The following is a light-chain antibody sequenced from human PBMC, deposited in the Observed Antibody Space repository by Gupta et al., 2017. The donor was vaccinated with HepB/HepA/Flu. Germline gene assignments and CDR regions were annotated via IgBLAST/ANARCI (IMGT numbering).Light chain of an antibody. Sequence: QSVLTQPVSTSGTPGQRVTILCSGSSSNIGKNYVFWYQQLPGTAPKLLIYRSNQRPSGVSDRFSGSKSDTSASLAISGLRSDDEAHYYCAAWDDSLSGWVFGGGTKLSVL. CDR2: RSN. V-gene: IGLV1-47*01. CDR3: AAWDDSLSGWV. CDR1: SSNIGKNY. J-gene: IGLJ3*02.